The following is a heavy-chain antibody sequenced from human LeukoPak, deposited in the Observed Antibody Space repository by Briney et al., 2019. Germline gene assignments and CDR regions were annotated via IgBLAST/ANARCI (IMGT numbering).Heavy chain of an antibody. CDR1: GFTFSSYW. Sequence: GGSLRLSCAASGFTFSSYWMSWVRQAPGKGLEWVANIKQDGSEKYYVDPVKGRFTISRDNAKNSLYLQMNSLRAEDTAVYYCARGTEGYDYVWGSYRYLDYWGQGTLVTVSS. CDR3: ARGTEGYDYVWGSYRYLDY. D-gene: IGHD3-16*02. V-gene: IGHV3-7*03. J-gene: IGHJ4*02. CDR2: IKQDGSEK.